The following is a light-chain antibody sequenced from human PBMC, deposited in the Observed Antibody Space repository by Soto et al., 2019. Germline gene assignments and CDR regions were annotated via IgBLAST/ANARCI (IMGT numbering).Light chain of an antibody. V-gene: IGKV1-9*01. J-gene: IGKJ2*01. CDR2: AVS. CDR1: QGLSTY. Sequence: DIQLTQSPSFMSASVGDRVTITCRAGQGLSTYLAWYQQKPGKAPKLLLYAVSTLQSGVPSRFSGSGSGTEFTLTISSLQPEDYATYYCQQSYNTPRTFGQGTRLDIQ. CDR3: QQSYNTPRT.